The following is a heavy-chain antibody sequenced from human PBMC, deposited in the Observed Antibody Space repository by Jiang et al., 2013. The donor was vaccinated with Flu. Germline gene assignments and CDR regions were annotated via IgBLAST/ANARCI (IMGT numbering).Heavy chain of an antibody. D-gene: IGHD3-3*01. V-gene: IGHV1-46*01. CDR3: VREGTTRRITVSGFLRPWFDP. Sequence: TEVKKPGASLKVSCKASGYDFSTYYVHWVRQVPGQGPEWMGVINPGWGNTDYAQKFQGRVILTRDTSTTTVFMEMSSLRADDTAIYYCVREGTTRRITVSGFLRPWFDPWGQGTLVTVSS. J-gene: IGHJ5*02. CDR1: GYDFSTYY. CDR2: INPGWGNT.